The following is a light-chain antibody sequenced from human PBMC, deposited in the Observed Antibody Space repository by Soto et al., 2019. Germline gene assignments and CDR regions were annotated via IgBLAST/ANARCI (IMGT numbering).Light chain of an antibody. CDR2: GAS. CDR3: QHYGTASYT. J-gene: IGKJ2*01. CDR1: QSVSSTY. V-gene: IGKV3-20*01. Sequence: EIVLTQSPGTLSLSPGERATLSCWASQSVSSTYLAWYQQKPGQAPRLLISGASSRATDIPDRFSGSGSGTDFTLTISRLEPEDFAVYYCQHYGTASYTFGQGTKLEIK.